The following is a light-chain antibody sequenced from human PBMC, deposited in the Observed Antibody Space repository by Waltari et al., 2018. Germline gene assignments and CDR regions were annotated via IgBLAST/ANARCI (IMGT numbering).Light chain of an antibody. CDR2: DVS. V-gene: IGLV2-11*01. Sequence: QSALPQPRSVSGSPGQSVTLSCPGTSSDVGSYNYVSGYQPHPGKAPKLRIYDVSQRLSGVPDRFSGSKSGNTASLTISGLEADDEADYFCTSYAGAYTVFGGGTKLTVL. CDR3: TSYAGAYTV. J-gene: IGLJ2*01. CDR1: SSDVGSYNY.